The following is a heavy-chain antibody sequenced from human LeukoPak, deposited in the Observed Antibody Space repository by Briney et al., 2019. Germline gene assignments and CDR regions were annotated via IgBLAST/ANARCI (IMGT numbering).Heavy chain of an antibody. CDR1: GFTFSSYA. D-gene: IGHD2-2*01. CDR2: ISYDGSNK. V-gene: IGHV3-30*04. J-gene: IGHJ4*02. CDR3: ARDSRGIYCSSTSCYGVGYFDY. Sequence: GGSLRLSCAASGFTFSSYAMHWVRQAPGKGLEWMAVISYDGSNKYYADSVKGRFTISRDNSKNTLYLQMNSLRAEDTAVYYCARDSRGIYCSSTSCYGVGYFDYWGQGTLVTVSS.